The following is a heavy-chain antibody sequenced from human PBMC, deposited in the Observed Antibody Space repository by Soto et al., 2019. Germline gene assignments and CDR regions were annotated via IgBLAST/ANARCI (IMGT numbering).Heavy chain of an antibody. J-gene: IGHJ6*02. Sequence: EVQLVESGGGLVQPGGSLRLSCAASGFTFSSYWMSWVRQAPGKGLEWVANIKQDGSEKYYVDSVKGRFTISRDNAKNSLYLQMNCLRAEDTAVYYCARLYYDSSGYLPSPYYYYYGMDVWGQGTTVTVSS. D-gene: IGHD3-22*01. V-gene: IGHV3-7*04. CDR3: ARLYYDSSGYLPSPYYYYYGMDV. CDR1: GFTFSSYW. CDR2: IKQDGSEK.